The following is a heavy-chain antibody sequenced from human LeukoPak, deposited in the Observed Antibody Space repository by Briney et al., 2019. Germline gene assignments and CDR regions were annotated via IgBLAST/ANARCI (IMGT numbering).Heavy chain of an antibody. V-gene: IGHV3-30*02. CDR2: IRYDGSNK. Sequence: GGSLRLSCAASGFTFSSYGMSWVRQAPGKGLEWVAFIRYDGSNKYYADSVKGRFTISRDNSKNTLYLQMNSLRAEDTAVYYCAKTRDYYDSSGPFDYWGQGTLVTVSS. CDR1: GFTFSSYG. CDR3: AKTRDYYDSSGPFDY. J-gene: IGHJ4*02. D-gene: IGHD3-22*01.